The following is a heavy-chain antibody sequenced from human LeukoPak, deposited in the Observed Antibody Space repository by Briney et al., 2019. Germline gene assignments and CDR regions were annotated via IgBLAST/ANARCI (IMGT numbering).Heavy chain of an antibody. CDR3: ARTYRGGDCYSHTTYYMDV. CDR1: GGSFSGYY. CDR2: INHSGST. D-gene: IGHD2-21*02. V-gene: IGHV4-34*01. J-gene: IGHJ6*03. Sequence: SETLSLTCAVYGGSFSGYYWSWIRQPPGKGLEWIGEINHSGSTNYNPSLKSRVTISVDTSKNQFSLKLSSVTAADTAVYYCARTYRGGDCYSHTTYYMDVWGKGTTVTVSS.